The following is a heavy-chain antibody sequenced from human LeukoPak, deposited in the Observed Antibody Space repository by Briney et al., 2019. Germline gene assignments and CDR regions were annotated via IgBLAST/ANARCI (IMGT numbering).Heavy chain of an antibody. CDR2: IYSGGST. CDR3: AKLQTAVVPAATLGFDS. CDR1: GFTVSSNY. J-gene: IGHJ4*02. V-gene: IGHV3-53*01. Sequence: PGGSLRLSCAASGFTVSSNYMSWVRQAPGKGLEWVSVIYSGGSTYYADSVKGRFTISRDNSKNTLYLQMNSLRAEDTAIYYCAKLQTAVVPAATLGFDSWGQGTLVTVSP. D-gene: IGHD2-2*01.